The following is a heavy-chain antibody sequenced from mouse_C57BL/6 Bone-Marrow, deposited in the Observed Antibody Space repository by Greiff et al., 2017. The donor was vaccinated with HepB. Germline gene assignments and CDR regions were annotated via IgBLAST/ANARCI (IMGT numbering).Heavy chain of an antibody. J-gene: IGHJ4*01. D-gene: IGHD1-1*01. V-gene: IGHV6-6*01. CDR3: TRGAVVATADY. Sequence: EVQVVESGGGLVQPGGSMKLSCAASGFTFSDAWMVWVRQSPEKGLEWVAEIRNKANNHATYYAESVKGRFTISRDDSKSSVYLQMNSLRAEDTGIYYCTRGAVVATADYWGQGTSVTVSS. CDR2: IRNKANNHAT. CDR1: GFTFSDAW.